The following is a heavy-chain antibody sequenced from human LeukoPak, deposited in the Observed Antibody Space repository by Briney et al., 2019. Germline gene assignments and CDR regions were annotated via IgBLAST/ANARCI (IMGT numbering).Heavy chain of an antibody. Sequence: GGSLRLSCTASGLTFSTSGFNWVRQAPGKGLEWVASIGPTGSDRYHADSIKGRFTISRDNANNFLYLQMNSLRAEDTAVYYCATETNGRHYDYWGQGTLVTVSP. D-gene: IGHD1-14*01. J-gene: IGHJ4*02. V-gene: IGHV3-21*06. CDR2: IGPTGSDR. CDR1: GLTFSTSG. CDR3: ATETNGRHYDY.